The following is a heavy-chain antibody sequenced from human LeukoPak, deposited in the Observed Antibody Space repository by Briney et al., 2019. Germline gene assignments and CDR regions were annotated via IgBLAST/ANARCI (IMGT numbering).Heavy chain of an antibody. CDR1: GYTFTSYG. D-gene: IGHD3-10*01. CDR3: ARSRGFGEFDY. Sequence: ASVKVSCKASGYTFTSYGISWVRQAPGQGLEWMGWMNPNSGNTGYAQKFQGRVTMTRNTSISTAYMELSSLRSEDTAVYYRARSRGFGEFDYWGQGTLVTVSS. CDR2: MNPNSGNT. J-gene: IGHJ4*02. V-gene: IGHV1-8*02.